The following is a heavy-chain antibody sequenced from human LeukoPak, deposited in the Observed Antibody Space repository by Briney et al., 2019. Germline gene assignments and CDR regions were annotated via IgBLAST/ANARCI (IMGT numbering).Heavy chain of an antibody. J-gene: IGHJ6*03. V-gene: IGHV4-59*01. D-gene: IGHD2-2*01. Sequence: SETLSLTCTVSGGSIRNYYWSWIRQPPGKGLEWIGYIYYTGITNYSPSLKSRVTISADTSKNQFSLKLSSVTAADTAVYYCARTTEGYCSSTRCYGFDYYYYMDVWGKGTTVTISS. CDR3: ARTTEGYCSSTRCYGFDYYYYMDV. CDR2: IYYTGIT. CDR1: GGSIRNYY.